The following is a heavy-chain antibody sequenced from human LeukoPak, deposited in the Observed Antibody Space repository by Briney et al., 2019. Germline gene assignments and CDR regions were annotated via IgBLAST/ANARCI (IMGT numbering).Heavy chain of an antibody. CDR1: GFTFSNAW. J-gene: IGHJ4*02. D-gene: IGHD5-18*01. CDR3: TTEVIERYSYGLSHFDY. Sequence: GGSLRLSCAASGFTFSNAWMSWVRQAPGKGLEGVGRIKSKTDGGTTDYAAPVKGRFTISRDDSKNTLYLQMNSLKTEDTAVYYCTTEVIERYSYGLSHFDYWGQGTLVTVSS. CDR2: IKSKTDGGTT. V-gene: IGHV3-15*01.